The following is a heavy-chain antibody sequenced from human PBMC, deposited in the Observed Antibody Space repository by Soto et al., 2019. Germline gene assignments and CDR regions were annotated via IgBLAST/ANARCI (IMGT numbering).Heavy chain of an antibody. CDR1: GYNFTRFG. CDR3: ARLYIVGPTMLHGMDV. J-gene: IGHJ6*02. D-gene: IGHD1-26*01. Sequence: ASVKVSCKASGYNFTRFGISWVRQAPGQGLEWMGWISAHNGNTNYGQKFQGRVTMTTDTSTSTTYMELRSLRSDDTAVYYCARLYIVGPTMLHGMDVWGQGTTVTVSS. CDR2: ISAHNGNT. V-gene: IGHV1-18*01.